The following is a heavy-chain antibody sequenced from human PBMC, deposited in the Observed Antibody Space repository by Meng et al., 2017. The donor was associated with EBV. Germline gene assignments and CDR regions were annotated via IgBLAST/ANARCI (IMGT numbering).Heavy chain of an antibody. CDR3: ARAEIAAAGRLDY. CDR1: GGTFSSYA. CDR2: IIPIFGTA. V-gene: IGHV1-69*06. D-gene: IGHD6-13*01. Sequence: QGQRVQSGGEVKKPGSSGKGSVEASGGTFSSYAISWVRHAPGQGLEWRGGIIPIFGTANYAQKFQGRVTITADKSTSTAYMELSSLRSEDTAVYYCARAEIAAAGRLDYWGQGTLVTVSS. J-gene: IGHJ4*02.